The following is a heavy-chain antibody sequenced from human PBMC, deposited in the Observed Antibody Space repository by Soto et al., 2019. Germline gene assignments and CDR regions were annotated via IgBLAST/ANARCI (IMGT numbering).Heavy chain of an antibody. J-gene: IGHJ4*02. CDR1: GFTFSSYG. D-gene: IGHD2-8*01. Sequence: QVQLVESGGGVVQPGTSLRLSCAASGFTFSSYGFHLVRQAPGKGMEWVTLMSHDGSKTVYADSVKGRFTISRDNSKNTLYLKMNSLKAEDTAVYYCASGQCGTNCYIFEYWGQGTLGTVSS. V-gene: IGHV3-30*03. CDR3: ASGQCGTNCYIFEY. CDR2: MSHDGSKT.